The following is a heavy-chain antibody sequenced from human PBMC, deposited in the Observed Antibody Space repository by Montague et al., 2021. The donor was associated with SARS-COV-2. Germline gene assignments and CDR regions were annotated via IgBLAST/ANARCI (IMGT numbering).Heavy chain of an antibody. Sequence: SETLSLTCTVSGGSISSYYWSWIRQPPGKGLGWIGYIYYSGSTNYNPSLKSRVTISVDTSKNQFSLNLNSVTAADTAIYYCARDQAAKISFKGAFDIWGQGRMVTVSS. CDR1: GGSISSYY. CDR3: ARDQAAKISFKGAFDI. V-gene: IGHV4-59*01. J-gene: IGHJ3*02. CDR2: IYYSGST. D-gene: IGHD3-3*01.